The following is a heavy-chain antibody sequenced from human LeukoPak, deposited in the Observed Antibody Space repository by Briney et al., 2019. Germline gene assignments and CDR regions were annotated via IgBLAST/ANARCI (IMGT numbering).Heavy chain of an antibody. Sequence: PGGSLSLSCAASGFTVSSNYMSWVRQAPGKGLEWVSVIYSDGSTYYADSVKGRFTISRDNSKNTLYLQMNSLRAEDTAVYYCAREGYYYDSSGHYGAEHYYGLDVWGQGTTVTVSS. V-gene: IGHV3-53*01. J-gene: IGHJ6*02. D-gene: IGHD3-22*01. CDR3: AREGYYYDSSGHYGAEHYYGLDV. CDR1: GFTVSSNY. CDR2: IYSDGST.